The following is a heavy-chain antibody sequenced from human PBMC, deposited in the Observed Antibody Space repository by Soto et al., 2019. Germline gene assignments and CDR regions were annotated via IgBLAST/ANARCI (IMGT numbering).Heavy chain of an antibody. CDR1: GSALRRSG. Sequence: GGSRLLCCTAAGSALRRSGMHWVRKAPGKGLEWVAVIWYDGSNKYYEDSVKGRFTITRDNSKNTLYLQMNSLRAKDTAVYYCARGESSSNLDYWGQGNLVNGSA. V-gene: IGHV3-33*01. CDR3: ARGESSSNLDY. J-gene: IGHJ4*02. CDR2: IWYDGSNK. D-gene: IGHD6-6*01.